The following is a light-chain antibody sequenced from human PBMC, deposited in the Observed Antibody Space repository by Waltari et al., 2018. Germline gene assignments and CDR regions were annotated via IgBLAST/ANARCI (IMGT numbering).Light chain of an antibody. CDR3: QQYGTSPT. V-gene: IGKV3-20*01. Sequence: EIVLTQSPGTLSLSPGERATLSCRASQSVSNSYLAWYQQKPGQAPRLLIYGASTMATGIPGRFSGSVSGTDFTLTISRLEPEDFAVYYCQQYGTSPTFGQGTKVEIK. CDR2: GAS. J-gene: IGKJ1*01. CDR1: QSVSNSY.